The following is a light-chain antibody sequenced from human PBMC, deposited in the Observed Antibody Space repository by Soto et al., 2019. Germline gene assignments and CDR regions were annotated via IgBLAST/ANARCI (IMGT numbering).Light chain of an antibody. J-gene: IGLJ3*02. V-gene: IGLV4-60*02. Sequence: QLVLTQSSSASASLGSSVTLTCTLSSGHSSYIIAWHQQQPGKAPRYLMKHEGSGSYNKGSGVPDRFSGSSSGADRYLTISNLQFEDEADYYCETWDSNSWVFGGGTKLTVL. CDR3: ETWDSNSWV. CDR1: SGHSSYI. CDR2: HEGSGSY.